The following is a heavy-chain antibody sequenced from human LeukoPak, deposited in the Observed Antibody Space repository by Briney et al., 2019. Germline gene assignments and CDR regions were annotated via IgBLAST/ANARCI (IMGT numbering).Heavy chain of an antibody. D-gene: IGHD2/OR15-2a*01. CDR2: MNPNSGNT. J-gene: IGHJ6*02. CDR3: ARVVIYYYGMDV. V-gene: IGHV1-8*01. CDR1: GYTFTSYD. Sequence: GASVKVSCKASGYTFTSYDINWVRQATRQGLEWMGWMNPNSGNTGYAQKFQGRVTMTRNTSISTAYMELSSLRSEDTAVYYCARVVIYYYGMDVWGQGTTVTVSS.